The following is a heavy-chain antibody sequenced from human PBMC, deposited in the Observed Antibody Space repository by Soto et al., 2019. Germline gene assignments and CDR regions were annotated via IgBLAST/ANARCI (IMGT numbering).Heavy chain of an antibody. CDR1: GGTFSSYA. CDR2: IIPIFGTA. Sequence: QVQLVQSGAEVKKPGSSVKVSCKASGGTFSSYAISWVRQAPGQGLEWMGGIIPIFGTANYAQKFQGRVTITADECTSTAYMELSSLRSEDTAVYYCARAILSGYCSGGSCYYFDYWGQGTLVTVSS. D-gene: IGHD2-15*01. CDR3: ARAILSGYCSGGSCYYFDY. V-gene: IGHV1-69*01. J-gene: IGHJ4*02.